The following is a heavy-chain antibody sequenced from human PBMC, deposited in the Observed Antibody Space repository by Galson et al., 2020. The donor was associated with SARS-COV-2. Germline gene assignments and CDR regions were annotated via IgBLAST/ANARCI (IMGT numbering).Heavy chain of an antibody. Sequence: GESLKISCKASGYTFTDYFIHWVRQAPGRGLEWLGCVRPNGGGTIYAQNFQGRVTLTRNTSITTAYIDLNRLTSDDTALYYCARGYFTANDFLYWGQGTLVTVSS. D-gene: IGHD2-21*02. J-gene: IGHJ4*02. V-gene: IGHV1-2*02. CDR3: ARGYFTANDFLY. CDR2: VRPNGGGT. CDR1: GYTFTDYF.